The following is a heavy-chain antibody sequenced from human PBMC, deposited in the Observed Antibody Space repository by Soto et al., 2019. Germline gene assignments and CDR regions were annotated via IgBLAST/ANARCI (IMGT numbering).Heavy chain of an antibody. CDR3: AKGFYGSGSYYNERAFDS. J-gene: IGHJ4*02. Sequence: PGGSLRLSCAASGFTFSNYAMHWVRQAPGKGLQWVAVISYDGSNKYYADSVKGRFTISRDNSKNTLYLQMNSLRAEDTAVYFCAKGFYGSGSYYNERAFDSWGQGTLVTVSS. CDR1: GFTFSNYA. D-gene: IGHD3-10*01. V-gene: IGHV3-30*04. CDR2: ISYDGSNK.